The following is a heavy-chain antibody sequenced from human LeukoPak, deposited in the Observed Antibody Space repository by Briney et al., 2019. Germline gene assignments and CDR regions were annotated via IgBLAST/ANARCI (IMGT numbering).Heavy chain of an antibody. CDR1: GYTFTGYY. CDR3: ARSLLIVPAASSEHDGFEM. V-gene: IGHV1-2*02. Sequence: ASVKVSCKASGYTFTGYYMHWVRQAPGQGLEWMGWINPNSGGTNYAQKFQGRVTMTRDTSISTAYMELSRLRSDDTAVYYCARSLLIVPAASSEHDGFEMWGQGTLVTVSS. J-gene: IGHJ3*02. D-gene: IGHD6-13*01. CDR2: INPNSGGT.